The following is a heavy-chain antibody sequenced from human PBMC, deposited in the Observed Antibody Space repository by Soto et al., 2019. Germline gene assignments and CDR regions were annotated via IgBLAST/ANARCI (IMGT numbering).Heavy chain of an antibody. D-gene: IGHD3-10*02. CDR3: ARGFSMSDTSDKDRFYFYYGLNV. CDR2: IYESGIT. V-gene: IGHV4-4*02. Sequence: KPSETLSLTCAVSGGSIISGHWLTWVLQSPWKGLEWVGEIYESGITNYNPSLNGRLSISMDQSKNQFSLKLTSVTAADTALYFCARGFSMSDTSDKDRFYFYYGLNVWGQGTTVTVSS. J-gene: IGHJ6*02. CDR1: GGSIISGHW.